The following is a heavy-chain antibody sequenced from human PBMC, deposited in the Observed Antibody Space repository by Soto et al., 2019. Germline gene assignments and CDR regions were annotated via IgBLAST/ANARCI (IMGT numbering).Heavy chain of an antibody. CDR3: ARRLGGGGDYFYGMDV. CDR1: GYTFTEFY. Sequence: QVQLVQSGPEMKKPGASVKVSCKTSGYTFTEFYIHWMRQVPGRGLEWMGWINARNDGTKFAEKFKAALTMNTDPSITTSYMELSSLTFDDTAVYYCARRLGGGGDYFYGMDVWGQGTAVTVSS. J-gene: IGHJ6*02. D-gene: IGHD3-16*01. V-gene: IGHV1-2*02. CDR2: INARNDGT.